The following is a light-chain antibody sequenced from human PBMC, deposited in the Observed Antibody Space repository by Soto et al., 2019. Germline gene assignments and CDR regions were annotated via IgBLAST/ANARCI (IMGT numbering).Light chain of an antibody. CDR2: GAS. V-gene: IGKV3-20*01. CDR1: QSVSSNY. Sequence: ESVLTQSACTLSWSPGERATLSWRASQSVSSNYLAWYQQKPGQAPRLLIYGASTRATGIPDRFSGSGSGTDFTLTISSLEFGDSAVYYCQQYGSSPTWTFGQGTKVDIK. J-gene: IGKJ1*01. CDR3: QQYGSSPTWT.